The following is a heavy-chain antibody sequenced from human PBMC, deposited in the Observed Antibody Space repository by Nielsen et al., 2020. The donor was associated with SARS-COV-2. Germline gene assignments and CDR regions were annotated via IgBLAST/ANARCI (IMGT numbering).Heavy chain of an antibody. CDR3: AREEGRYSGYFDY. V-gene: IGHV3-7*01. D-gene: IGHD5-12*01. CDR1: GFTFSSYW. Sequence: GESLKISCVASGFTFSSYWMSWVRQAPGKGLEWVANIKQDGSEKYYVDSVKGRFTISRDNAKNSLYLQMNSLRAEDTAVYYCAREEGRYSGYFDYWGQGTLVTVSS. J-gene: IGHJ4*02. CDR2: IKQDGSEK.